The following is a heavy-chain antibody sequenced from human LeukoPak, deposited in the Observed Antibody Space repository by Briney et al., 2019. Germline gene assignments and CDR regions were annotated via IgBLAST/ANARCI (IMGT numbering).Heavy chain of an antibody. CDR2: IIPIFGTA. CDR3: ARDSHDYGDYSNWFDP. D-gene: IGHD4-17*01. Sequence: SVKVSCKASGGTFSSYAISWVRQAPGQGLEWMGGIIPIFGTANYAQKFQGRVTMTRDTSTGTVYMELSSLRSEDTAVYYCARDSHDYGDYSNWFDPWGQGTLVTVSS. J-gene: IGHJ5*02. CDR1: GGTFSSYA. V-gene: IGHV1-69*05.